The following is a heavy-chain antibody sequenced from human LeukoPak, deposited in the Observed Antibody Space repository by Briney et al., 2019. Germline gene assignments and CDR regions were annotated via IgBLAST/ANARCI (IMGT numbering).Heavy chain of an antibody. D-gene: IGHD6-13*01. CDR2: INSNGIST. CDR1: GFTFSRYS. V-gene: IGHV3-64*01. J-gene: IGHJ1*01. CDR3: VRDQGSSWCDAAEYFQN. Sequence: GGSLRLSCAASGFTFSRYSMHWVRQAPGKGLEYVSAINSNGISTYYANSVKGRFTISRDNSKNTLYLQMGSLRTEDMAVYYCVRDQGSSWCDAAEYFQNWGQGTLVTVSS.